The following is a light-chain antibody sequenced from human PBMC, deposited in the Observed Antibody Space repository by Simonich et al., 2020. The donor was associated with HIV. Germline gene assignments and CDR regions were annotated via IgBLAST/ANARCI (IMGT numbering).Light chain of an antibody. V-gene: IGKV4-1*01. CDR1: QSVLYNSNNKNY. Sequence: DIVMTQSPDSLAVSLGERATINCKSSQSVLYNSNNKNYLAAYQQKPGQPPKLLIYWASTPESGVPDRFSGSGSGTDFTLTISSLQAEDVAIYYCQQYYTTPPTFGGGTKVEIK. CDR3: QQYYTTPPT. J-gene: IGKJ4*01. CDR2: WAS.